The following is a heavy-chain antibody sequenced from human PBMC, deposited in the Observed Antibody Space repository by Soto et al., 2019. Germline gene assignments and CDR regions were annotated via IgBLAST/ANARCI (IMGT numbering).Heavy chain of an antibody. V-gene: IGHV3-7*03. J-gene: IGHJ4*02. CDR2: IKPDGNEK. D-gene: IGHD2-15*01. Sequence: GGSQRLSSGAAGFTCSSYWMTWVRQAPGKGLEWVANIKPDGNEKNYVDSVEGRFTISRDNSKNTLYLQMNSLRAEDTAVYYCAKESGGIGGSFDYWGQGTLVTVSS. CDR3: AKESGGIGGSFDY. CDR1: GFTCSSYW.